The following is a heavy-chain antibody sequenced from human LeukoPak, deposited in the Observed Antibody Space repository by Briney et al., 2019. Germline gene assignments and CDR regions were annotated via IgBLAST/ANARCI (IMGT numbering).Heavy chain of an antibody. D-gene: IGHD2-2*01. J-gene: IGHJ4*02. CDR3: ARDCSTSCCPPFNY. CDR2: ISAYNGNT. Sequence: ASVKVSCKASGYTFTSYGISWVRQAPGQGLEWMGWISAYNGNTNYAQKLQGRVTMTTDASTSTAYMELRSLRSDDTAVYYCARDCSTSCCPPFNYWGQGILVTVSS. V-gene: IGHV1-18*04. CDR1: GYTFTSYG.